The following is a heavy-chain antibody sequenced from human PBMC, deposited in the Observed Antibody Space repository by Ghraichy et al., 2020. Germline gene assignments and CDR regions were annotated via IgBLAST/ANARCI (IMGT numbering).Heavy chain of an antibody. CDR3: ARQRGGSYSYYYGMDV. CDR2: IYYSGST. D-gene: IGHD1-26*01. V-gene: IGHV4-39*01. J-gene: IGHJ6*02. Sequence: SETLSLTCTVSGGSISSSSYYWGWIRQPPGKGLEWIGSIYYSGSTYYNPSLKSRVTISVDTSKNQFSLKLSSVTAADTAVYYCARQRGGSYSYYYGMDVWGQGTTVTVSS. CDR1: GGSISSSSYY.